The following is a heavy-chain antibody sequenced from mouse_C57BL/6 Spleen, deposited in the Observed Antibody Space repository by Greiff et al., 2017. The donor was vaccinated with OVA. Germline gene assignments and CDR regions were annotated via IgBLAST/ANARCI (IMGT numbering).Heavy chain of an antibody. CDR1: GYTFTSYW. J-gene: IGHJ3*01. Sequence: QVQLQQPGAELVKPGASVKLSCKASGYTFTSYWMHWVKQRPGRGLEWIGRIDPNSGGTTYNEKFKSKATLTVDKPSSTAYMQLSSLTSEDSAVYDCARPSTMVTTGFAYWGQGTLVTVSA. V-gene: IGHV1-72*01. CDR2: IDPNSGGT. CDR3: ARPSTMVTTGFAY. D-gene: IGHD2-2*01.